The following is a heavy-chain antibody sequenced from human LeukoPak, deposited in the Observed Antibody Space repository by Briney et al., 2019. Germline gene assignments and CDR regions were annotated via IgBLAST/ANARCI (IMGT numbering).Heavy chain of an antibody. CDR2: KNPKRGNT. Sequence: ASVKVSCKASGYTFTSYDINWVRQAPGQGLEWMGWKNPKRGNTGYAQKFQGRVTITRNTSISTAYMELSSLRSEDTAVYYCARGRRQGRCSSTSCYSYYFDYWGQGTLVTVSS. D-gene: IGHD2-2*01. CDR1: GYTFTSYD. CDR3: ARGRRQGRCSSTSCYSYYFDY. V-gene: IGHV1-8*03. J-gene: IGHJ4*02.